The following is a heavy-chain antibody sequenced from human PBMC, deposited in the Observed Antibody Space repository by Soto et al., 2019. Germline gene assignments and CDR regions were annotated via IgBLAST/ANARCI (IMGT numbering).Heavy chain of an antibody. J-gene: IGHJ5*02. CDR2: ISAYNGNT. V-gene: IGHV1-18*01. CDR1: GYTFTSYG. CDR3: ARGLVATIQRLGFDP. Sequence: QVQLVQSGAEVKKPGASVKVSCKASGYTFTSYGISWVRQAPGQGLEWMGWISAYNGNTNYAQKRQGRVTMTTDKSQSTAYMDLRSLRSDDTAVYYCARGLVATIQRLGFDPWGQGTLVTVSS. D-gene: IGHD5-12*01.